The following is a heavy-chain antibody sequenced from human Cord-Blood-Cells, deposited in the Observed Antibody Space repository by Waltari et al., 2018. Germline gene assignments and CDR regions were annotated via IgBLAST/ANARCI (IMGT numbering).Heavy chain of an antibody. CDR2: INHSGST. J-gene: IGHJ3*02. D-gene: IGHD3-3*01. CDR3: ASDFWSGYDAFDI. CDR1: GGSFSGYY. V-gene: IGHV4-34*01. Sequence: QVQLQQWGAGLLKPSETLSLTCTVYGGSFSGYYWCWIRQPPGKGLEWIGEINHSGSTNYNPSLKSRVTISVDTSKNQFSLKLSSVTAADTVVYYCASDFWSGYDAFDIWGQGTMVTVSS.